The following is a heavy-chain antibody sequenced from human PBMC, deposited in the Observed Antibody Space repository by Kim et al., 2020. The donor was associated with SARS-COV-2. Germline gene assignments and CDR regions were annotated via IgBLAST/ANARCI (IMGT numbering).Heavy chain of an antibody. CDR3: ATRPWSIDYFGVFDY. CDR2: IKDDGSEK. J-gene: IGHJ4*02. D-gene: IGHD3-22*01. Sequence: GGSLRLSCAASGFSFSTHWMSWVRQAPGKGLEWVANIKDDGSEKYYVDSVKGRFTISRDNAKNSLYLEMNTLRGEDTAVYFCATRPWSIDYFGVFDYWGQGTLVTVPS. V-gene: IGHV3-7*01. CDR1: GFSFSTHW.